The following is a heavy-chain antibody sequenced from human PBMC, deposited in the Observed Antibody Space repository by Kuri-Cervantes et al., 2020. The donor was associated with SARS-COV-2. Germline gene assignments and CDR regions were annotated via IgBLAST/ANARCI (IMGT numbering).Heavy chain of an antibody. J-gene: IGHJ5*02. Sequence: GGSLRLSCAASGFTFSSYSMHWVRQAPGKGLVWVSRINSDGSTTNYADSVKGRFTISRDNAKNMLYLQMNSLRAEDTAVYYCARGGAIVVVPAAKGWFDPWGQGTLVTVSS. V-gene: IGHV3-74*01. CDR3: ARGGAIVVVPAAKGWFDP. CDR2: INSDGSTT. CDR1: GFTFSSYS. D-gene: IGHD2-2*01.